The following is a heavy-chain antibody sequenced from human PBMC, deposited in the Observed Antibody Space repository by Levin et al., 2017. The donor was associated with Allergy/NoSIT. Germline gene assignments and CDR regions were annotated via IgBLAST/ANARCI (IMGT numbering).Heavy chain of an antibody. J-gene: IGHJ6*02. V-gene: IGHV3-21*01. CDR2: ISSSSSYI. CDR1: GFTFSSYS. Sequence: GDSLKISCAASGFTFSSYSMNWVRQAPGKGLEWVSSISSSSSYIYYADSVKGRFTISRDNAKNSLYLQMNSLRAEDTAVYYWARDDHYYGSGNHDYYYGMDVWGQGTTVTVSS. CDR3: ARDDHYYGSGNHDYYYGMDV. D-gene: IGHD3-10*01.